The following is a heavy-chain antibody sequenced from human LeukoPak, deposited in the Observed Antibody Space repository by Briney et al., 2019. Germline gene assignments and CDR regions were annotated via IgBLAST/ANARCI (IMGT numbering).Heavy chain of an antibody. CDR2: ISGSGGST. J-gene: IGHJ4*02. V-gene: IGHV3-23*01. CDR3: AKGQGSYFDY. Sequence: GGSLRLSCAASGFTFDDYAMSWVRQAPGKGLEWVSAISGSGGSTYYADSVKGRFTISRDNSKNTLYLQMNSLRAEDTAVYYCAKGQGSYFDYWGQGTLVTVSS. D-gene: IGHD2-15*01. CDR1: GFTFDDYA.